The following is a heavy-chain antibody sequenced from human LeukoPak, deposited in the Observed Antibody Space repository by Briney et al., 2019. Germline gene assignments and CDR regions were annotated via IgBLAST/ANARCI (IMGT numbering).Heavy chain of an antibody. CDR3: ARGRLKKYDFWSGYHDY. J-gene: IGHJ4*02. CDR1: GFNSSLYG. Sequence: TGGSLRLSCAASGFNSSLYGMHWVRQAPGKGLEWVAFIGFAGTEILYADSVKGRFTISRDNAKNPLYLQMNSLRAEDTAVYYCARGRLKKYDFWSGYHDYWGQGTLVTVSS. CDR2: IGFAGTEI. V-gene: IGHV3-30*02. D-gene: IGHD3-3*01.